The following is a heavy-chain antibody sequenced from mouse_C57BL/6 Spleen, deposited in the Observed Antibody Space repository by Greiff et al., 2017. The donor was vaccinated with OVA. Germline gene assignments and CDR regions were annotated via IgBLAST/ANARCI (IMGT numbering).Heavy chain of an antibody. CDR1: GYSITSGYY. CDR3: AREGNWVYFDY. V-gene: IGHV3-6*01. Sequence: VQLKESGPGLVKPSQSLSLTCSVTGYSITSGYYWNWIRQFPGNKLEWMGYISYDGSNNYNPSLKNRISIIRDTSKNQFFLKLNSVTTEDTATDYCAREGNWVYFDYWGQGTTLTVSS. CDR2: ISYDGSN. D-gene: IGHD4-1*02. J-gene: IGHJ2*01.